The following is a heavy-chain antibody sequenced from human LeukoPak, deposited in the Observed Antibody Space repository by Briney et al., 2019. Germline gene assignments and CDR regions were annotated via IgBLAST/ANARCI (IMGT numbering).Heavy chain of an antibody. CDR1: GFTFSSYD. J-gene: IGHJ4*02. D-gene: IGHD6-13*01. V-gene: IGHV3-48*03. Sequence: PGGSLRLSCVASGFTFSSYDLNWVRQAPEEGLEWVSYISAGGRTTYYADSVKGRFTISRDNAKGSLFLQMNSVRAEDTAVYYCASYGYSSSWYIAHWGQGTLVTVSS. CDR2: ISAGGRTT. CDR3: ASYGYSSSWYIAH.